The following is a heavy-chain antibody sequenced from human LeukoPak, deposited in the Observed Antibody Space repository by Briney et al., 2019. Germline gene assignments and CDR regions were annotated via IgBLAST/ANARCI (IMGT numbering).Heavy chain of an antibody. D-gene: IGHD2-21*01. CDR3: AKELEAYCGGDCYSNLDY. CDR1: GFTFSSYG. Sequence: PGGSLRLSCAASGFTFSSYGMHWVRQAPGKGLEWVAFIRYDGSNKYHADSVKGRFTISRDNSKNTLYLQMNSLRAEDTAVYYCAKELEAYCGGDCYSNLDYWGQGTLVTVSS. J-gene: IGHJ4*02. CDR2: IRYDGSNK. V-gene: IGHV3-30*02.